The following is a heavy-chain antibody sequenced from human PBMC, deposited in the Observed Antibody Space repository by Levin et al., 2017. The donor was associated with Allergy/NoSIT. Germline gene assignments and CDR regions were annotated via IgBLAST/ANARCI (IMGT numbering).Heavy chain of an antibody. CDR2: ISAYNGNT. CDR1: GYTFTSYG. V-gene: IGHV1-18*01. CDR3: ARDVNVLLWFGELGHYYGMDV. Sequence: ASVKVSCKASGYTFTSYGISWVRQAPGQGLEWMGWISAYNGNTNYAQKLQGRVTMTTDTSTSTAYMELRSLRSDDTAVYYCARDVNVLLWFGELGHYYGMDVWGQGTTVTVSS. D-gene: IGHD3-10*01. J-gene: IGHJ6*02.